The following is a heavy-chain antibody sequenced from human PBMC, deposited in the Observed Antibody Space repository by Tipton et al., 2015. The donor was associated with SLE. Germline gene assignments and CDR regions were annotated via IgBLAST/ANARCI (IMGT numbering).Heavy chain of an antibody. CDR2: IYYSGST. CDR3: ARDRYCGGGSCFDWFFDL. CDR1: GGSIRSGGYS. J-gene: IGHJ2*01. Sequence: LRLSCAVSGGSIRSGGYSWSWIRQPPGKGLEWIGYIYYSGSTNYNPSLKSRVTMSVDTSENQFSLKLTSVTAADTAVYYCARDRYCGGGSCFDWFFDLWGRGTLVTVSS. D-gene: IGHD2-15*01. V-gene: IGHV4-61*08.